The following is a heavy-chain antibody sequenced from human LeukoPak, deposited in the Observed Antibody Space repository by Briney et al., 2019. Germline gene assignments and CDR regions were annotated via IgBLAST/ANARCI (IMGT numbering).Heavy chain of an antibody. CDR2: INHSGST. Sequence: SETLSLTCTVSGGSISSYYWSWIRQPPGKGLEWIGEINHSGSTNYNPSLKSRVTISVDTSKNQFSLKLSSVTAADTAVYYCASRLPLDGMDVWGQGTTVTVSS. J-gene: IGHJ6*02. CDR3: ASRLPLDGMDV. CDR1: GGSISSYY. V-gene: IGHV4-34*01. D-gene: IGHD4-11*01.